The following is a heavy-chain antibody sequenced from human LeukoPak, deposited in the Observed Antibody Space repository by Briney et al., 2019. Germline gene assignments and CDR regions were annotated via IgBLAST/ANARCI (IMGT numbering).Heavy chain of an antibody. J-gene: IGHJ4*02. CDR2: ISGSRIYI. CDR3: ARDPPYSASSAYYYDY. D-gene: IGHD3-22*01. CDR1: GFAFSTYS. Sequence: PGGSLRLSCAASGFAFSTYSMNWVREAPGKGLEWVSSISGSRIYIYYADSVKGRFTISRDNAKNSMYLQMNGLRAEDTAVYSCARDPPYSASSAYYYDYWGQPPPVTVSS. V-gene: IGHV3-21*01.